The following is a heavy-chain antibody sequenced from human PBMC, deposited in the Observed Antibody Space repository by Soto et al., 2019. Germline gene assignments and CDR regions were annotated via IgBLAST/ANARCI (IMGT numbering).Heavy chain of an antibody. Sequence: QVQLQESGPGLVKPSQTLSLTCSVSGGSISRGGYYWSWIRQHPGKGLEWIGYFYYSGTTYYNPSLXSXXTISVDTSKNQFSLKLSSVTAADTAVYYCAREIDYWGQGTLVTVSS. V-gene: IGHV4-31*03. CDR3: AREIDY. CDR1: GGSISRGGYY. J-gene: IGHJ4*02. CDR2: FYYSGTT.